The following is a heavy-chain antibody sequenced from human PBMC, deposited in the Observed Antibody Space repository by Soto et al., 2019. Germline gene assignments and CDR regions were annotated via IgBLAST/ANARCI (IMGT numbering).Heavy chain of an antibody. CDR1: GDSISSGDYY. J-gene: IGHJ4*02. V-gene: IGHV4-30-4*01. CDR2: IYYSGNT. D-gene: IGHD1-26*01. Sequence: SETLSLTCTVSGDSISSGDYYWSWIRQPPGKGLEWIGCIYYSGNTYYNPSLKRRFSISVDTSKNQFSLQLSSVTVADTAVYYCARHVALSGSYYFDYWGQGTLVTVSS. CDR3: ARHVALSGSYYFDY.